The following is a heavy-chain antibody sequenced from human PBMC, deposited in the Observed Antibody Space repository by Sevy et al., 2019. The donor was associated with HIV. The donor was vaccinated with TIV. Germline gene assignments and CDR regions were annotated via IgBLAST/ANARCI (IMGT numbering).Heavy chain of an antibody. D-gene: IGHD4-17*01. J-gene: IGHJ4*02. CDR3: AKAYGGNTGVDY. V-gene: IGHV3-43D*04. Sequence: GGSLRLSYAASGFTFDDYAMHWVRQAPGKGLEWVSLINWDGSSTYYADSVKGRFTISRDNSKNSLHLQMNSLRGEDTALYYCAKAYGGNTGVDYWGQGTLVTVSS. CDR1: GFTFDDYA. CDR2: INWDGSST.